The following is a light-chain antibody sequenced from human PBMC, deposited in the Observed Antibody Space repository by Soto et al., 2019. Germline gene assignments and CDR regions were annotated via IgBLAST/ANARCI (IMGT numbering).Light chain of an antibody. CDR2: DVS. Sequence: QSVLTQPASVSGSPGQSITISCTGTSSDVGGYNYVSWYQQHPGKAPKLMIYDVSNRPSGVSNRFSGSKSGNTASLTISGLQAVDEADYYCSSYPCSSTNVFGTGTKVTVL. CDR3: SSYPCSSTNV. CDR1: SSDVGGYNY. V-gene: IGLV2-14*01. J-gene: IGLJ1*01.